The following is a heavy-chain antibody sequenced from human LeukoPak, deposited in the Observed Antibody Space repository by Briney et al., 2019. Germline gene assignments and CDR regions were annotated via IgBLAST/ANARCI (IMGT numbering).Heavy chain of an antibody. CDR2: VTGRGGCT. CDR1: GFTLSNYA. V-gene: IGHV3-23*01. CDR3: AKWGDFDILTGYYVSDF. D-gene: IGHD3-9*01. J-gene: IGHJ4*02. Sequence: GGSLRLSCVASGFTLSNYAMSWVRQAPGKRLEWVSAVTGRGGCTYYADSVKGRFTISRDNSRNTLFLQMNSLRAEDTAIYYCAKWGDFDILTGYYVSDFWGQGTLVTVSS.